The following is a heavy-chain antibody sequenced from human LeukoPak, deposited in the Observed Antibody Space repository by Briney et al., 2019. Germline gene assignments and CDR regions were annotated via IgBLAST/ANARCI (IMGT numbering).Heavy chain of an antibody. CDR1: GGSFSGYY. Sequence: SETLSLTCAVYGGSFSGYYWSWIRQPPGKGLEWIGEINHSGSTNYNPSLKSRVTISVDTSKNQFSLKLSSVTAADTVVYYCARGYGGNSGYWGQGTLVTVSS. J-gene: IGHJ4*02. V-gene: IGHV4-34*01. CDR2: INHSGST. D-gene: IGHD4-23*01. CDR3: ARGYGGNSGY.